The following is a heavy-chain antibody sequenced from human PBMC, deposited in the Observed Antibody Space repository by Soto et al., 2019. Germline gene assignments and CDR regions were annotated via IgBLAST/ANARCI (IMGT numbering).Heavy chain of an antibody. D-gene: IGHD3-9*01. J-gene: IGHJ6*02. CDR2: ISAYNGNT. V-gene: IGHV1-18*01. Sequence: QVQLVQSGAEVKKPGASVKVSCKAYGYTFNNYGISWVRQTPGQGLEWMGWISAYNGNTNYVQKLQSRVTMTTNTSTNTAYMELMSLRSDDTAVYYCAREQATSDYYYYAMDVWGQGTTVTVSS. CDR3: AREQATSDYYYYAMDV. CDR1: GYTFNNYG.